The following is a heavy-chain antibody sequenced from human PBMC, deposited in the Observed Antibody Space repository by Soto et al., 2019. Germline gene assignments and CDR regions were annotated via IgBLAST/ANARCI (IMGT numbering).Heavy chain of an antibody. CDR1: GGSISSYY. Sequence: SETLSLTCTVSGGSISSYYWSWIRQPPGKGLEWIGYIYYSGSTNYNPSLKSRVTISVDTSKNQFSLKLSSVTAADTAVYYCARLTGFWSGSYYFDYWGQGTLVTSPQ. J-gene: IGHJ4*02. V-gene: IGHV4-59*08. CDR2: IYYSGST. CDR3: ARLTGFWSGSYYFDY. D-gene: IGHD3-3*01.